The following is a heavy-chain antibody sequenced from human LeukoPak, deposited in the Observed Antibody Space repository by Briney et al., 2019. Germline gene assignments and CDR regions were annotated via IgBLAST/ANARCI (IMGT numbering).Heavy chain of an antibody. D-gene: IGHD1-1*01. Sequence: GGSLRLSCTASGFTFSNYAMAWVRQAPGKGLEWLSVVSSRSDGTYYADNAKGRFTISRDNSKNTVSLQMNSLRVDDTATYYCAKKQQAGTGWNYMDVWGTGTTVTVSS. CDR2: VSSRSDGT. J-gene: IGHJ6*03. CDR3: AKKQQAGTGWNYMDV. V-gene: IGHV3-23*01. CDR1: GFTFSNYA.